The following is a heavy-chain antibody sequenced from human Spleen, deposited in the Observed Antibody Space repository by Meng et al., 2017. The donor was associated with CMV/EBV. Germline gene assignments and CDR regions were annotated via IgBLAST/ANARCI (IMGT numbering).Heavy chain of an antibody. V-gene: IGHV3-9*01. CDR1: GFTFDDYA. CDR2: ISWNSGSI. J-gene: IGHJ6*02. CDR3: ANARDSFYYGMDV. Sequence: SLKISCAASGFTFDDYAMHWVRQAPGKGLEWVSGISWNSGSIGYADSVKGRFTISRDNAKNSLYLQMNSLRAEDTALYYCANARDSFYYGMDVWGQGTTVTVSS.